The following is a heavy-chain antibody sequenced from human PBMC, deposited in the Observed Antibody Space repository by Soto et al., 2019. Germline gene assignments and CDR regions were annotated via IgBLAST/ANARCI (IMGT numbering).Heavy chain of an antibody. D-gene: IGHD6-13*01. CDR3: ERGRGVRAAGKYYYYGMDV. CDR1: GGSFSGYY. Sequence: PSEKLPHTYAVYGGSFSGYYWSGIRQPPGKGLEWIGEINHSGSTNYNPSLKSRVTISVDTSKNQFSLKLSSVTAADTAVYYCERGRGVRAAGKYYYYGMDVWCQGNTVT. V-gene: IGHV4-34*01. CDR2: INHSGST. J-gene: IGHJ6*02.